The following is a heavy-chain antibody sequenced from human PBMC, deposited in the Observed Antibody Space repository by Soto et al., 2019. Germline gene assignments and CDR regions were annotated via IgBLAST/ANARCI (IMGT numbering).Heavy chain of an antibody. CDR1: SGSVISGSYY. D-gene: IGHD5-18*01. V-gene: IGHV4-61*01. CDR2: IYYIGST. J-gene: IGHJ4*02. Sequence: SEPLSVSCTVSSGSVISGSYYWSWIRPPPGKGLEWIGYIYYIGSTKYNPPLKIRVTISIDRSKNQFPLNLSPGTAADTAVYYWASRGYSYAFAYRGQGTLVTVSS. CDR3: ASRGYSYAFAY.